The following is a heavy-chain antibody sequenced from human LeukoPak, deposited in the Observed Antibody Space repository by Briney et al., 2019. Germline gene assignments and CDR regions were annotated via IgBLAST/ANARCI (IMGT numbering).Heavy chain of an antibody. CDR3: ARGAWRGYDFWSGQIDY. CDR2: ISSSSSTI. D-gene: IGHD3-3*01. J-gene: IGHJ4*02. Sequence: GGSLRLSCAASGFTFSSYSMNWVRQAPGKGLEWVSYISSSSSTIYYADSVKGRFTISRDNAKNSLYLQMNSLRAEDTAVYYCARGAWRGYDFWSGQIDYWGQGTPVTVSS. CDR1: GFTFSSYS. V-gene: IGHV3-48*01.